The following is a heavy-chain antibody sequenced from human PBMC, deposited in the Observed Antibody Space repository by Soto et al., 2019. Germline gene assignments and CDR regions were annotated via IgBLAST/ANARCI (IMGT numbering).Heavy chain of an antibody. V-gene: IGHV1-46*01. CDR1: GYTFTSYY. CDR3: ARGAGGESYYITVSWFDP. CDR2: INPSGGST. D-gene: IGHD3-10*01. Sequence: ASVKVSCKASGYTFTSYYMHWVRQAPEQGLEWMGIINPSGGSTSYAQKFQGRVTMTRDTSTSTVYMELSSLRSEDTAVYYCARGAGGESYYITVSWFDPWGQGTLVTVSS. J-gene: IGHJ5*02.